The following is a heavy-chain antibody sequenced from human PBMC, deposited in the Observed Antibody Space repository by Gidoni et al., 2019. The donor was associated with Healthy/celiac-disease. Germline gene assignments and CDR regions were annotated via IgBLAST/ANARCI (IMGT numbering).Heavy chain of an antibody. V-gene: IGHV3-33*01. CDR3: ASGSYYFFA. CDR1: GCTFSSDG. D-gene: IGHD1-26*01. CDR2: IWYDGSNK. Sequence: QVQLVESGGGGVQPGGSLKLSCAESGCTFSSDGMLWVRQASGKGLELVAVIWYDGSNKYYADSVKGRFTISRDNSKNTLYLQMNSLRAEDTAVYYCASGSYYFFAWGQGTLVTVSS. J-gene: IGHJ4*02.